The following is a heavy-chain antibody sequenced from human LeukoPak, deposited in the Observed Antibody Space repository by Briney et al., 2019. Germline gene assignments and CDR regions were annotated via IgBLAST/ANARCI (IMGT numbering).Heavy chain of an antibody. CDR3: ARSGYSGINYYYYGMDV. V-gene: IGHV1-46*01. J-gene: IGHJ6*02. CDR2: INPSGGST. CDR1: GYTFTSYY. D-gene: IGHD5-12*01. Sequence: ASVKVSCKASGYTFTSYYMHWVGQAPGQGLEWMGIINPSGGSTSYAQKFQGRVTMTRDTSTSTVYMELSSLRSEDTAVYYCARSGYSGINYYYYGMDVWGQGTTVTVSS.